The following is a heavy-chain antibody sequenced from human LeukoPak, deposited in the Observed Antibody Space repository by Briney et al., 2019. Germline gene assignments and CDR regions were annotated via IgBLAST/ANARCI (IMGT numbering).Heavy chain of an antibody. D-gene: IGHD5-12*01. CDR3: ARDHRYAFDN. J-gene: IGHJ4*01. V-gene: IGHV3-9*01. CDR1: GFTFDDYA. CDR2: ISWNSGSI. Sequence: SGGSLRLSCAASGFTFDDYAMHWVRHAPGKGLEWVSGISWNSGSIGYADSVKGRFTISRDKARNSLYLQMNSLRVEDTAMYYCARDHRYAFDNWGHGTLVTVSS.